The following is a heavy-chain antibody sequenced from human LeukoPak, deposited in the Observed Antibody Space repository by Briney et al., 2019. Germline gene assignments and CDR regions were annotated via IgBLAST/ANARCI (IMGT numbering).Heavy chain of an antibody. V-gene: IGHV3-48*03. J-gene: IGHJ4*02. CDR2: ISSLGRGI. CDR3: ARDDSTVTRFDF. D-gene: IGHD4-17*01. CDR1: GFTFSSYA. Sequence: PGGSLRLSCAASGFTFSSYAMNWVRQAPGKGLEWLSSISSLGRGIYYADSVKGRFTISRDNARNSLYLQMNRLRVEDTALYYCARDDSTVTRFDFWGQGTLVTVSS.